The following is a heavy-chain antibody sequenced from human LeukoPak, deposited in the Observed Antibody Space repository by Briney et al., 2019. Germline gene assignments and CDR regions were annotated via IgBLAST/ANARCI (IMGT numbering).Heavy chain of an antibody. Sequence: GGSLRLSCAASGFTFSDYGMVWVRVRQAPGKGLEWVSTVSGSGAIAYYTDSDKGRFTISRDNSKNTLYLQMSSLTAKDTAVYYCAKDRSIGTYYTFDSWGQGTLVTVSS. CDR1: GFTFSDYG. CDR3: AKDRSIGTYYTFDS. V-gene: IGHV3-23*01. CDR2: VSGSGAIA. D-gene: IGHD1-26*01. J-gene: IGHJ4*02.